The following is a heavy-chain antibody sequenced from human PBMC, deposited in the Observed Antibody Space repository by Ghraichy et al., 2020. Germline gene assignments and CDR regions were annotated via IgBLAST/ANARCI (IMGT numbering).Heavy chain of an antibody. V-gene: IGHV4-34*01. CDR1: GGSFSGYY. J-gene: IGHJ4*02. CDR2: INHSGST. Sequence: SETLSLTCAVYGGSFSGYYWSWIRQPPGKGLEWIGEINHSGSTNYNPSLKSRVTISVDTSKNQFSLKLSSVTAADTAVYYCARGVVPAAMRGRGGFYFDYWGQGTLVTVSS. CDR3: ARGVVPAAMRGRGGFYFDY. D-gene: IGHD2-2*01.